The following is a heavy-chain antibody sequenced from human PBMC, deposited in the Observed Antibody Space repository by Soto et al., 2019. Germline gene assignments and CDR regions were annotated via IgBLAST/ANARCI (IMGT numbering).Heavy chain of an antibody. CDR3: GNVLVGPPRPTDSAS. D-gene: IGHD2-15*01. Sequence: TLWLTCTVSIGSIYRSGYYWGRLRQPPGRGLEWIGNIDYNGVTYSNPSLKSRVTISRDTWKNQFSLKLTSVTAADTPLYYCGNVLVGPPRPTDSASW. CDR1: IGSIYRSGYY. CDR2: IDYNGVT. J-gene: IGHJ5*01. V-gene: IGHV4-39*01.